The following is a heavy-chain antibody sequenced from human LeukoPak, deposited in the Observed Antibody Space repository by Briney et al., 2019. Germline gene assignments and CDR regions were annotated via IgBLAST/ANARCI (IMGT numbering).Heavy chain of an antibody. CDR2: ISGSGGST. CDR1: GFTFSSYA. D-gene: IGHD5-12*01. V-gene: IGHV3-23*01. Sequence: GGSLRLSCAASGFTFSSYAMSWVRQAPGKGLEWVSAISGSGGSTYYADSVKGRFTISRDNSKNTLYLQMNSLRAEDTAVYYCAQRGGSGYEGFGYWGQGTLVTVSS. J-gene: IGHJ4*02. CDR3: AQRGGSGYEGFGY.